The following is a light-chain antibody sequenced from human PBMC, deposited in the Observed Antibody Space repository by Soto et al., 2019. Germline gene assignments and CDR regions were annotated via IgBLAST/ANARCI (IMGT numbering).Light chain of an antibody. CDR2: KAS. CDR1: QSISSW. CDR3: QQYNSYERT. V-gene: IGKV1-5*03. Sequence: DIQMTQSPSTLSASVGDRVTITCRASQSISSWLAWYQQKPGKAPKLLIYKASSLESGVPSRFSGSGSGTECTLTISSLQPDDFATYYCQQYNSYERTFVQGTKVEIK. J-gene: IGKJ1*01.